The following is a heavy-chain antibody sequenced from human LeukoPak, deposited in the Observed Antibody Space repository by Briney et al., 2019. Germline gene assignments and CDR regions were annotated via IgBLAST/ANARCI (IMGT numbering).Heavy chain of an antibody. CDR3: ARDSELKVGGSFDY. J-gene: IGHJ4*02. D-gene: IGHD3-16*01. Sequence: GGSLRLSCAASGFTFSSYGMHWVRQAPGKGLEWVAVISYDGSNKYYADSVKGRFTVSRDSSKNTMYLQMDSLRAEDTAVYYCARDSELKVGGSFDYWGQGTLVTVSS. CDR1: GFTFSSYG. V-gene: IGHV3-30*03. CDR2: ISYDGSNK.